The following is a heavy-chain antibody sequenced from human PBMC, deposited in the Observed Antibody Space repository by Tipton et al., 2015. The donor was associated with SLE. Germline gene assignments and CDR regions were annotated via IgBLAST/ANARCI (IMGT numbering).Heavy chain of an antibody. V-gene: IGHV4-4*07. D-gene: IGHD5-12*01. CDR1: GGSISSYY. CDR3: ARAGGRKSGYDFAFDI. Sequence: TLSLTCTVSGGSISSYYWSWIRQPAGGGLEWIGRIYTNENTNYNPSLKSRVTMSVDTSKNHFSLKLISVTAADTAVYYCARAGGRKSGYDFAFDIWGHGTMVNVSS. CDR2: IYTNENT. J-gene: IGHJ3*02.